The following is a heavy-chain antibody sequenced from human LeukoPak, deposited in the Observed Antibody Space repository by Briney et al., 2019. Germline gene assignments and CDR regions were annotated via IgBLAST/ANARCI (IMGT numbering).Heavy chain of an antibody. CDR3: ASSRRGDTSGWFFDY. CDR2: IFHFGSP. J-gene: IGHJ4*02. V-gene: IGHV4-59*01. D-gene: IGHD6-13*01. CDR1: GDSFNNYY. Sequence: PSETLSLTCTVSGDSFNNYYWNWIRQSPGKGLEWIGDIFHFGSPHYSPSLRSRVTISIDTSKNQFSLKLTSVTTADTAVYYCASSRRGDTSGWFFDYRGQGALVTVSS.